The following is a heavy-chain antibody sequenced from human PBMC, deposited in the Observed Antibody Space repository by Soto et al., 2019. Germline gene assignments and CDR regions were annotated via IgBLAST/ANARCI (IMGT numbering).Heavy chain of an antibody. V-gene: IGHV3-23*01. CDR3: AKDTKLGDDAFDI. CDR1: GFTFSSYA. D-gene: IGHD7-27*01. CDR2: ISGSGGST. J-gene: IGHJ3*02. Sequence: GGSLRLSCAASGFTFSSYAMSWVRQAPGKGLEGVSAISGSGGSTYYADSVKGRFTISRDNSKNTLYLQMNSLRAEDTAVYYCAKDTKLGDDAFDIWGQGTMVTVSS.